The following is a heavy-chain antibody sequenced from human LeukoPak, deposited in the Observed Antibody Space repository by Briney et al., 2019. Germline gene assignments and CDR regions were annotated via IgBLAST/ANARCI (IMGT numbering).Heavy chain of an antibody. V-gene: IGHV1-69*02. CDR1: GGTFSSYT. CDR2: IIPILGIA. D-gene: IGHD3-10*01. Sequence: SVKVSCKASGGTFSSYTISWVRQAPGQGLGWMGRIIPILGIANYAQKFQGRVTITADKSTSTAYMELSSLRSEDTAVYYCASTYYYGSGSYFPDYYYYMDVWGKGTTVTVSS. CDR3: ASTYYYGSGSYFPDYYYYMDV. J-gene: IGHJ6*03.